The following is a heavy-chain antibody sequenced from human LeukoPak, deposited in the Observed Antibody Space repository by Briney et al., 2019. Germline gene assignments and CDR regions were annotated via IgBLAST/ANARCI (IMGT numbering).Heavy chain of an antibody. J-gene: IGHJ4*02. CDR1: GGSINSYY. D-gene: IGHD3-22*01. CDR3: ARRLGGSGYLDY. Sequence: PSETLSLTCTVSGGSINSYYWSWIRQPPGKGLELIGYIYYSGNTNYNPSLKSRVTISVDTSKNKFSLKLSSVTAADTAVYYCARRLGGSGYLDYWGQGILVTVYS. V-gene: IGHV4-59*01. CDR2: IYYSGNT.